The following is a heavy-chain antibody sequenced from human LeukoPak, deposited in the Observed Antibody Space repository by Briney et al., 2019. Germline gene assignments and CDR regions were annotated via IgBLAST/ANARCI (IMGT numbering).Heavy chain of an antibody. CDR1: GYSFTNYW. CDR2: IYPDDSSTRYPGDSTP. V-gene: IGHV5-51*01. CDR3: ARRRAVAGTYYFDY. Sequence: GESLKISCKGSGYSFTNYWIGWVRQMPGKGLEWMGIIYPDDSSTRYPGDSTPRYSPSFQGQVTISADESTSTAYLQWSSLKASDTAMYYCARRRAVAGTYYFDYWGQGTLVTVSS. D-gene: IGHD6-19*01. J-gene: IGHJ4*02.